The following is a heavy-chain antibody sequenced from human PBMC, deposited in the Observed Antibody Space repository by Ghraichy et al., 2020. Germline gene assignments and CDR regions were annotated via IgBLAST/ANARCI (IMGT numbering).Heavy chain of an antibody. Sequence: SETLSLTCTVSGGSISSSSYYWGWIRQPPGKGLEWIGSIYYSGSTYYNPSLKSRVTISVDTSKNQFSLKLSSVTAADTAVYYCARRVSLFGVAIRTWFDPWGQGTLVTVSS. CDR1: GGSISSSSYY. V-gene: IGHV4-39*01. D-gene: IGHD3-3*02. J-gene: IGHJ5*02. CDR2: IYYSGST. CDR3: ARRVSLFGVAIRTWFDP.